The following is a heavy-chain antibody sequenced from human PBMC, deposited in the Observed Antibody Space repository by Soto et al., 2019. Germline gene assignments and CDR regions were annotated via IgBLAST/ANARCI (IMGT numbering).Heavy chain of an antibody. J-gene: IGHJ4*02. D-gene: IGHD6-6*01. CDR2: IYWDDGK. V-gene: IGHV2-5*02. Sequence: SGPTLGNPTQTLTLTCTFSGFSLSTDDVGVGWIRQPPGKALDWLAVIYWDDGKRYSPSLKSRLTITKDTSKNQVLLTMTNMDPVDTATYFCARSKYSISSFDYWGQGALVTVSS. CDR3: ARSKYSISSFDY. CDR1: GFSLSTDDVG.